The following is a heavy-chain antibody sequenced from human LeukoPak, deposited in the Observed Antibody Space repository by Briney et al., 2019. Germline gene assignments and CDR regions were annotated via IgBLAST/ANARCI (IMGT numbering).Heavy chain of an antibody. CDR1: GFTFSSYS. Sequence: GGSLRLSCAASGFTFSSYSMNWVRQAPGKGLEWVSSISSSSSYIYYADSVKGRFTISRDNSKNTLYLKMNSLRAEDTAVYYCARDRTPLRRFGELFDYWGQGTLVTVSS. D-gene: IGHD3-10*01. CDR3: ARDRTPLRRFGELFDY. J-gene: IGHJ4*02. CDR2: ISSSSSYI. V-gene: IGHV3-21*01.